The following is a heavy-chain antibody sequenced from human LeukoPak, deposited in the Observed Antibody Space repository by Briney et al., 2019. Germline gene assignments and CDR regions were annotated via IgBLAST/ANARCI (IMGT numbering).Heavy chain of an antibody. D-gene: IGHD3-16*01. CDR1: GGSFSCYY. CDR3: ARATSQSPRFYYYYMDV. Sequence: PSETLSLTCAVYGGSFSCYYWSWIRQPPGKGLEWIGEINHSGSTNYNPSLKSRVTISVDTSKNQFSLRLSSVTAADTAVYYCARATSQSPRFYYYYMDVWGKGTTVTVSS. CDR2: INHSGST. V-gene: IGHV4-34*01. J-gene: IGHJ6*03.